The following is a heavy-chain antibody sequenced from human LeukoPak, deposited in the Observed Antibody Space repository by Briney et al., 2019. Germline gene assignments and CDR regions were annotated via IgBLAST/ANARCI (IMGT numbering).Heavy chain of an antibody. CDR1: GGTFSSYG. CDR3: AREGLRYFDWAQFDY. Sequence: GSSVKVSCKASGGTFSSYGISWVRQAPGQGLEWMGWISAYNGNTNYAQKLQGRVTMTTDTSTSTAYMELRSLRSDDTAVYYCAREGLRYFDWAQFDYWGQGTLVTVSS. CDR2: ISAYNGNT. D-gene: IGHD3-9*01. V-gene: IGHV1-18*01. J-gene: IGHJ4*02.